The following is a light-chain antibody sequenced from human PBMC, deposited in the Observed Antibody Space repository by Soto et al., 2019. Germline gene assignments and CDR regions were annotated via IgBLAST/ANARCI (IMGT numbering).Light chain of an antibody. J-gene: IGKJ3*01. V-gene: IGKV1-5*01. Sequence: DIQMTQSPSTLSASVGDRVTITCRASQSISSWLAWYQQKPGKAPKLLIYDASSLESGVPSRFSGSGSGTEFTLTISSLQPDDFATYYCQQYNSYLSTFGPGTKWISN. CDR1: QSISSW. CDR3: QQYNSYLST. CDR2: DAS.